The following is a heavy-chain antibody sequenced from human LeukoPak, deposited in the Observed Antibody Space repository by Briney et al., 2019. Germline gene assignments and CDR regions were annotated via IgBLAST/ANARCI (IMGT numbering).Heavy chain of an antibody. CDR2: INSDGSST. D-gene: IGHD2/OR15-2a*01. CDR3: VCATLA. V-gene: IGHV3-74*01. CDR1: GFTFSSYW. J-gene: IGHJ5*02. Sequence: GGSLRLSCAASGFTFSSYWMHWVRQAPGKGLVWVSRINSDGSSTSYADSVKGRFTISRDNSKNMVWLQMNSLRAEDTALYYCVCATLAWGQGTLVTVSS.